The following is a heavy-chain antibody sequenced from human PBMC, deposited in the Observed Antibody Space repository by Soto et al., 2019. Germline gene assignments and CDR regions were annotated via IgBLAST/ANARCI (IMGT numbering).Heavy chain of an antibody. CDR2: VKSKADGGTA. V-gene: IGHV3-15*07. CDR1: GFSITNTW. CDR3: NSYPEFWGGHNPL. J-gene: IGHJ4*02. Sequence: EVQLVESGGGLVQPGGSLRLSCAASGFSITNTWMHWVRQAPGKGLEWVGRVKSKADGGTADYAAPVKGRFTVSRDDSKNTQYLQMNSLKMEDTAVYYCNSYPEFWGGHNPLWGQGTLVPVSS. D-gene: IGHD3-3*01.